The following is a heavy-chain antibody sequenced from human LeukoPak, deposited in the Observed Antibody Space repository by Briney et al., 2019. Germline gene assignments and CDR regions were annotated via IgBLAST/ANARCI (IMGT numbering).Heavy chain of an antibody. J-gene: IGHJ4*02. CDR1: GVSISRYY. V-gene: IGHV4-59*08. CDR3: ARHDYNWKTFDY. CDR2: VHYSGNT. D-gene: IGHD1-1*01. Sequence: PSETLSLTCTVSGVSISRYYWSWVRQPPGKGLEWIGSVHYSGNTNYNPSLKSRVTISLDTSKNQFSLKLSYVTAADTAVYYCARHDYNWKTFDYWGQGTLVTVSS.